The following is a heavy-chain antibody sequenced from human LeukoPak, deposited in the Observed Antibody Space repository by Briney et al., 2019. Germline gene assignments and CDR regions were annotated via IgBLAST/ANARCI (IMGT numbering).Heavy chain of an antibody. J-gene: IGHJ4*02. CDR2: ISGSGDNT. Sequence: GGSLRLSCAASGFTFSSSAMSWVRQAPGKGLEWVSAISGSGDNTYYADSVKGRFTISRDNSKNTVYLQMTSLRAEDAAVYYCAKPSGGWMVDYWGQGTLVSVSS. V-gene: IGHV3-23*01. CDR3: AKPSGGWMVDY. CDR1: GFTFSSSA. D-gene: IGHD6-19*01.